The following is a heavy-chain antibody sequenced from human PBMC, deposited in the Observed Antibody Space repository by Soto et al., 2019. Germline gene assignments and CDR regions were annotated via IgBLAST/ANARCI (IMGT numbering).Heavy chain of an antibody. Sequence: ASVKVSCKASGYTFTSYGISWVRQAPGQGLEWMGWISAYNGNTNYAQKLQGRVTMTTETSTSTAYMELRSLRSDDTAVYYCARDGSMIYYDSSGYYREGPDTNNYYYYYGMDVWGQGTTVTVSS. J-gene: IGHJ6*02. CDR1: GYTFTSYG. D-gene: IGHD3-22*01. CDR3: ARDGSMIYYDSSGYYREGPDTNNYYYYYGMDV. V-gene: IGHV1-18*01. CDR2: ISAYNGNT.